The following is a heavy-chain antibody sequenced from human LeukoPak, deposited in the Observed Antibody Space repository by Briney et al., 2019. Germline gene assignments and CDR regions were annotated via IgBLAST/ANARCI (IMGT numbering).Heavy chain of an antibody. CDR3: ARVGYSFSINDWSRIGLGAYPTKYYYYMDV. Sequence: SETLPLTCAVYGGSFSDYSWSWIRQPPGKGLEWIGEINRRGGTNHNPSLMSRVIMSVDTSKNQFSLKVTSVSAADTAVYFCARVGYSFSINDWSRIGLGAYPTKYYYYMDVWGKGTTVTVSS. CDR2: INRRGGT. CDR1: GGSFSDYS. D-gene: IGHD5-18*01. J-gene: IGHJ6*03. V-gene: IGHV4-34*01.